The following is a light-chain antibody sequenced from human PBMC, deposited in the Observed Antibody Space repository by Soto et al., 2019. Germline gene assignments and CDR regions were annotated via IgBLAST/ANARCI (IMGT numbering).Light chain of an antibody. Sequence: QSALTQPASVSGSPGQSITISCTGTSSDVGGYDYVSWYQQHPGKAPKLMIDEVTNRPSGVSNRFYGSKSGNTASLTISGLQAEDEADYYCSSYTSSRTWVFGGGTKLTVL. J-gene: IGLJ3*02. CDR3: SSYTSSRTWV. CDR2: EVT. V-gene: IGLV2-14*01. CDR1: SSDVGGYDY.